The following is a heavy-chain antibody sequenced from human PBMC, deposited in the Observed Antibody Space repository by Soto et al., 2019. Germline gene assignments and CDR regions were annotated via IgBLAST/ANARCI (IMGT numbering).Heavy chain of an antibody. CDR2: IAHDGSNA. CDR1: GFTFRNHA. CDR3: ARGDREDILVVVGARPGEYGTDI. V-gene: IGHV3-30-3*01. D-gene: IGHD2-15*01. J-gene: IGHJ6*02. Sequence: QVQLVESGGGVVQPGGSLRLSCAASGFTFRNHAMHWVRQAPGKGLECLAVIAHDGSNAFYRDSVKGRFTVSRDNSKKTLYWYRNSLSSEDTGGYYCARGDREDILVVVGARPGEYGTDIWGQGTTVIVSS.